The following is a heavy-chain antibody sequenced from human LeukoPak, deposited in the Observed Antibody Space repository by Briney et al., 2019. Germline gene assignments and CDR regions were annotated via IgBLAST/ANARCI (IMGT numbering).Heavy chain of an antibody. CDR3: AKENLAYCGGDCPFDY. CDR2: IHSGGST. J-gene: IGHJ4*02. CDR1: GFTVSSNY. D-gene: IGHD2-21*02. Sequence: GGSLRLSCAASGFTVSSNYMSWVRQAPGKGLEWVSVIHSGGSTYYADSVKGRFTISRDNSKNTLYLQMNSLRAEDTAVYYCAKENLAYCGGDCPFDYWGQGTLVTVSS. V-gene: IGHV3-66*01.